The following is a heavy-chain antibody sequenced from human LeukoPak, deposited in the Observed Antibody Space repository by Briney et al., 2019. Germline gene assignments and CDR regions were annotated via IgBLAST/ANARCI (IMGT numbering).Heavy chain of an antibody. J-gene: IGHJ4*02. Sequence: GGSLRLSCXXSGFTFSSYSMNWVRQAPGKGLEWVSSISSSSVSIYYADSVKGRFTVSRDNAKNSLYLQMNSLRAEDTAVYYCARDWNYFSTWGQGTLVTVSS. CDR3: ARDWNYFST. CDR2: ISSSSVSI. D-gene: IGHD1-1*01. CDR1: GFTFSSYS. V-gene: IGHV3-21*01.